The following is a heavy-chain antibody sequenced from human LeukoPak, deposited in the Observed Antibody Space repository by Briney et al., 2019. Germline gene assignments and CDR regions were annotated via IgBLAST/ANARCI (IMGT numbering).Heavy chain of an antibody. CDR1: GFTFSIHS. J-gene: IGHJ4*02. CDR2: ISSGSSHI. CDR3: ARDFRTQLDGYSPPYHFDY. Sequence: PGGSLRLSCAASGFTFSIHSMSWVRQSPGKGLEWVSSISSGSSHIYYADSMKGRFTISRDNAKNSLFLQMNSLRAEDTAVYYRARDFRTQLDGYSPPYHFDYWGQGALVTVSS. D-gene: IGHD5-24*01. V-gene: IGHV3-21*01.